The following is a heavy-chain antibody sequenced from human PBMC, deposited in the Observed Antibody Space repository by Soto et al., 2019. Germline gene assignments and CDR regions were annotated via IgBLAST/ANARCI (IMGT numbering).Heavy chain of an antibody. Sequence: EVQLVESGGGLVQPGGSLRLSCAASGFTFSSYSMNWVRQAPGKGLEWVSYISSSSSTIYYADSVKGRFTISRDNAKNSLYLQMNSLRAEDTAVYYCARDEIVVVPAATAVDRAWLDPWGQGTLVTVSS. D-gene: IGHD2-2*01. CDR3: ARDEIVVVPAATAVDRAWLDP. V-gene: IGHV3-48*01. CDR1: GFTFSSYS. J-gene: IGHJ5*02. CDR2: ISSSSSTI.